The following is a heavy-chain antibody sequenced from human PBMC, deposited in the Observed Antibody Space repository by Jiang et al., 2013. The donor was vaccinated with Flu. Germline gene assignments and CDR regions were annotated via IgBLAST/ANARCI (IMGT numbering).Heavy chain of an antibody. CDR2: IYYSGST. CDR3: ARHSKSNVLAFDI. J-gene: IGHJ3*02. Sequence: LEWIGSIYYSGSTYYNPSLKSRVTISVDTSKNQFSLKLSSVTAADTAVYYCARHSKSNVLAFDIWGQGTMVTVSS. D-gene: IGHD3-16*01. V-gene: IGHV4-39*01.